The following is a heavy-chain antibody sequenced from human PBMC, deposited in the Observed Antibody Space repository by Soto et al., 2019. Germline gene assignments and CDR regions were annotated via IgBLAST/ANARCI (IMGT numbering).Heavy chain of an antibody. V-gene: IGHV3-30*18. CDR2: ISYDGSNK. CDR3: AQDRTAILAEASWLES. Sequence: QVLLVESGGGVVQPGGSLTLSCVGSGFTFNSHGMHWVRQAPGKGLEWVAVISYDGSNKYYEESVKGRFTISRDNSRNTVYLQLNSLRAEDTALYYCAQDRTAILAEASWLESWGQGTLVTVSA. D-gene: IGHD5-12*01. CDR1: GFTFNSHG. J-gene: IGHJ5*02.